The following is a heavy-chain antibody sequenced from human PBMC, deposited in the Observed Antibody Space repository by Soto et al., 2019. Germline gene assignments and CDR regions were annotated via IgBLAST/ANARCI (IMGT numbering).Heavy chain of an antibody. V-gene: IGHV1-18*01. Sequence: QGQLVQSGVEVKKPGASVKVSCSASGNTFTNFGVTWVRQAPGQGLEWMGWISPYTDDPSNTQELPCRVTVTIDSSMSTAYLDLRSLTSDATAVYYGARVIAGAEAGFHPWGQGTRVTVSS. D-gene: IGHD6-13*01. CDR3: ARVIAGAEAGFHP. CDR2: ISPYTDDP. J-gene: IGHJ5*02. CDR1: GNTFTNFG.